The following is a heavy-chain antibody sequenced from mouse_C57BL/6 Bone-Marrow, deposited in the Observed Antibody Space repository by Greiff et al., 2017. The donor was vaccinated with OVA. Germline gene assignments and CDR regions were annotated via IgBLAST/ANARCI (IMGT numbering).Heavy chain of an antibody. D-gene: IGHD3-2*02. Sequence: QVQLQQSGAELARPGASVKLSCKASGYTFTSYGISWVKQRTGQGLEWIGEIYPRSGNTYYNEKFKGKATLTADKSSSTAYMELRSLTSEDSAVYFCASIEAWGQLRLPAWFAYWGQGTLVTVSA. CDR2: IYPRSGNT. CDR1: GYTFTSYG. J-gene: IGHJ3*01. CDR3: ASIEAWGQLRLPAWFAY. V-gene: IGHV1-81*01.